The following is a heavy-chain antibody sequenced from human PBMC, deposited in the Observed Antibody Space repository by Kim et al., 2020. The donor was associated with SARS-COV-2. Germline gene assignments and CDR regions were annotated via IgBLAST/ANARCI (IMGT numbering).Heavy chain of an antibody. CDR2: INHSGST. Sequence: SETLSLTCAVYGGSFSGYYWSWIRQPPGKGLEWIGEINHSGSTNYNPSLKSRVTISVDTSKNQFSLKLSSVTAADTAVYYCARGPIAVADTRTYYYYYYGMDVWGQGTTVTVSS. J-gene: IGHJ6*02. V-gene: IGHV4-34*01. CDR3: ARGPIAVADTRTYYYYYYGMDV. CDR1: GGSFSGYY. D-gene: IGHD6-19*01.